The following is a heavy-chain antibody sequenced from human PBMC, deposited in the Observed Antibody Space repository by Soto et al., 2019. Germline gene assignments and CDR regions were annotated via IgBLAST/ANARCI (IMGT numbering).Heavy chain of an antibody. CDR1: GFTFSTYA. CDR3: VRVPTPVPAALDI. Sequence: PGGSLRLSCAASGFTFSTYAMTWVRQAPGKGLEWVSAISASGGSTYYADSVKGRFTISRDNSKNTLYLQMNSLRVEDTAVYYCVRVPTPVPAALDIWGQGTMVTVSS. V-gene: IGHV3-23*01. J-gene: IGHJ3*02. D-gene: IGHD2-15*01. CDR2: ISASGGST.